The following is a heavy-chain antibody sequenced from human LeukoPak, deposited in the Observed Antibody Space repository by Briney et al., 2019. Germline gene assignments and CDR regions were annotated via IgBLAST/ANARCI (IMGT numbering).Heavy chain of an antibody. CDR1: GGSIDSTNY. D-gene: IGHD4-17*01. CDR3: ARQMNTVTADY. J-gene: IGHJ4*02. Sequence: PSETLSLTCGVSGGSIDSTNYWSWIRQPPGKGLEWIGSIFYSGSTYYNPSLNSRVTISIDTSKNQFSLRLSSVTAADTAVYYCARQMNTVTADYWGQGTLVTVSS. V-gene: IGHV4-39*01. CDR2: IFYSGST.